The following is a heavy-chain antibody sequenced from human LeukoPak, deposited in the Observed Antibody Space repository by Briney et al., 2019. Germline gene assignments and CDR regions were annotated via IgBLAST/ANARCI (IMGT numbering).Heavy chain of an antibody. Sequence: SVKVSCKASGGTFSSYAISWVRQAPGQGLEWMGGIIPIFGTANYAQKFQGRVTITTDESTSTAYMELSSLRSEDTAVYYCARAPPLRDFWSGYYNWFDPWGQGTLVTVSS. D-gene: IGHD3-3*01. CDR3: ARAPPLRDFWSGYYNWFDP. CDR2: IIPIFGTA. V-gene: IGHV1-69*05. J-gene: IGHJ5*02. CDR1: GGTFSSYA.